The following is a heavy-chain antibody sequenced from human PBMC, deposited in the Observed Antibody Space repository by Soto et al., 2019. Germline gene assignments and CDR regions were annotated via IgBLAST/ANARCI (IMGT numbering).Heavy chain of an antibody. J-gene: IGHJ4*02. V-gene: IGHV3-21*01. CDR3: ASGGLYDSGVGIDF. D-gene: IGHD3-22*01. Sequence: EVQLVESGGGLVKPGGSLRLSCAASGFTFRSYTMNWVRQAPGQGLEWVSSISSSSSNIYYADSLKGRFTVSRDNAKNSLDLQMNSLRVDDTAVYYCASGGLYDSGVGIDFWGQGTLVTVSS. CDR2: ISSSSSNI. CDR1: GFTFRSYT.